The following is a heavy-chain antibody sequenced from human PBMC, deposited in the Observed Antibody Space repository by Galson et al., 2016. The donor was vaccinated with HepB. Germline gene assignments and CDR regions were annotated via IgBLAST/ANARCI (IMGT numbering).Heavy chain of an antibody. J-gene: IGHJ6*02. CDR2: IQQVGSEE. V-gene: IGHV3-7*03. CDR1: GFTFSIYW. D-gene: IGHD3-10*01. CDR3: ARLKHYGSGCSYYYYGLDV. Sequence: SLRLSYAASGFTFSIYWMSWVRQAPGKGLEWVANIQQVGSEEYYVDSVKGRFTISKDSAKNSLYLQMNSLRAEDSAVYYCARLKHYGSGCSYYYYGLDVWGQGTKVTASS.